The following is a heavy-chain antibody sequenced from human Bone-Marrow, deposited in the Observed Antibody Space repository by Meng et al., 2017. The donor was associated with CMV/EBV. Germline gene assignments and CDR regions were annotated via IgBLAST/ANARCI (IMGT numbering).Heavy chain of an antibody. Sequence: ASVKVSCKASGYTITGYYMHWVRQAPGQGLEWMGWINPNSGGTNYAQKFQGRVTMTRDTSISTAYMELSRLRSDDTAVYYCARPIPAAIYYYGMDVWGQGTTVTVSS. CDR2: INPNSGGT. J-gene: IGHJ6*02. CDR1: GYTITGYY. CDR3: ARPIPAAIYYYGMDV. D-gene: IGHD2-2*02. V-gene: IGHV1-2*02.